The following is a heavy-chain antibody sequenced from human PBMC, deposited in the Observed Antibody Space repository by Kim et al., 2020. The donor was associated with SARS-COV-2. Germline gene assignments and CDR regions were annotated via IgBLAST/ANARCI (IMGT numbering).Heavy chain of an antibody. CDR3: ASSRGYYYDSSGYYRD. CDR2: IDPSVSYT. CDR1: GYSFTSYW. V-gene: IGHV5-10-1*01. J-gene: IGHJ4*02. D-gene: IGHD3-22*01. Sequence: GESLKISCKGSGYSFTSYWISWVRQMPGKGLEWMGRIDPSVSYTNYSPSFQGHVTISADKSISTAYLQWSSLKASDTAMYYCASSRGYYYDSSGYYRDWGQGTLVTVSS.